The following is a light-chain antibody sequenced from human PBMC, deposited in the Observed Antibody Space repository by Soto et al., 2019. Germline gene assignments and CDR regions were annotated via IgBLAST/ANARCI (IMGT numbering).Light chain of an antibody. CDR3: PASYSIAWS. CDR2: AAS. V-gene: IGKV1-39*01. J-gene: IGKJ1*01. Sequence: SKMKKTPSSLSASVGDRVTITCRASQSISSYLNWYQQKPGKAPKVLIYAASSLQSGVPSRFSGSGSGTDFTLTISSLQPEDFATYYSPASYSIAWSFGPG. CDR1: QSISSY.